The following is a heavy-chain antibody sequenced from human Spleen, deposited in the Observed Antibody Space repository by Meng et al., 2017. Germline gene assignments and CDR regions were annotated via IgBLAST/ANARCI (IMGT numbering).Heavy chain of an antibody. CDR1: GGTFSSYT. V-gene: IGHV3-23*01. CDR3: AKEIRPNDY. J-gene: IGHJ4*02. CDR2: ISISGETT. Sequence: SCKASGGTFSSYTISWVRQAPGKGLEWVSSISISGETTRYADSVKGRFTVSRDNSRSTLHLQMNSLRAEDTAIYYCAKEIRPNDYWGQGTLVTVSS.